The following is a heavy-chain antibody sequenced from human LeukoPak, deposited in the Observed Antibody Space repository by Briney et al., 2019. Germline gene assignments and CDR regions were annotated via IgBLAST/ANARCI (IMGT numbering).Heavy chain of an antibody. D-gene: IGHD3-3*01. Sequence: GASVKVSCKASGYTFTSYGISWVRQAPGQGLEWMGWISAYNGNTNYAQKLQGRVTVTTDTSTSTAYMELRSLRSDDTAVYYCAREFKGITIFGVVIVETYYYYYGMDVWGQGTTVTVSS. J-gene: IGHJ6*02. CDR1: GYTFTSYG. CDR3: AREFKGITIFGVVIVETYYYYYGMDV. V-gene: IGHV1-18*01. CDR2: ISAYNGNT.